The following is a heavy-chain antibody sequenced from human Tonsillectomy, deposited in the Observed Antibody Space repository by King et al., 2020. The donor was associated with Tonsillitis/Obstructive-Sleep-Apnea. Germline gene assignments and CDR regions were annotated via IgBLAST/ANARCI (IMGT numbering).Heavy chain of an antibody. J-gene: IGHJ4*02. V-gene: IGHV1-69*09. Sequence: VQLVESGAEVKKPGSSVNVSCRASGGTFNTYGVAWVRQAPGQGLEWMGRIIPILGIPNYAQNFQGRVTISADTSTATAYMELSSLRSDDTAIYYCARENIGIVAHDYWGQGTLVTVSS. D-gene: IGHD5-12*01. CDR1: GGTFNTYG. CDR2: IIPILGIP. CDR3: ARENIGIVAHDY.